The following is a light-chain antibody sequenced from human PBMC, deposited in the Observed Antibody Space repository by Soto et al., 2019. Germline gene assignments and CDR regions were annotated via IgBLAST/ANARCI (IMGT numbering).Light chain of an antibody. CDR2: GNR. V-gene: IGLV1-40*01. CDR3: SSFTSTSTVYV. CDR1: SSNLGAGYD. Sequence: QSVLTQPPSVSGAPGQRVTISCTGNSSNLGAGYDVHWYQQLPGAAPKLVIFGNRNRPSGVPERFSGSKSGTSASLAITGLQADDEADYYCSSFTSTSTVYVFGTGTKLTVL. J-gene: IGLJ1*01.